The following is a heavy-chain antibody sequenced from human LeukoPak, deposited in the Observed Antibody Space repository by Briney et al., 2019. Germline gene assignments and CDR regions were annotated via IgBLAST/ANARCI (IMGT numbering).Heavy chain of an antibody. CDR2: IYYSGGT. V-gene: IGHV4-31*03. J-gene: IGHJ4*02. CDR3: ARGHYYDSRID. D-gene: IGHD3-22*01. CDR1: GGSISSGGYY. Sequence: SETLSLTCTVSGGSISSGGYYWSWIRQHPGKGLEWIGYIYYSGGTYYNPSLKSRVTISVDTSKNQFSLKLSSVTAADTAVYYCARGHYYDSRIDWGQGTLVTVSS.